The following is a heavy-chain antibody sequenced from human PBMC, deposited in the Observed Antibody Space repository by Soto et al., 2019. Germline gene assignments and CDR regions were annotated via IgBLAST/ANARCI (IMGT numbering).Heavy chain of an antibody. CDR2: ISYDGSNK. D-gene: IGHD6-19*01. V-gene: IGHV3-30-3*01. CDR1: GFTFNSYA. J-gene: IGHJ4*02. Sequence: GGYMRLSCAASGFTFNSYAMDWVRQAPGKGLEWVAVISYDGSNKYYADSVKGRFTISRDNSKNTLYLQMNSLRAEDTAVYYCAGGSGWYRWGQGTLVTVSS. CDR3: AGGSGWYR.